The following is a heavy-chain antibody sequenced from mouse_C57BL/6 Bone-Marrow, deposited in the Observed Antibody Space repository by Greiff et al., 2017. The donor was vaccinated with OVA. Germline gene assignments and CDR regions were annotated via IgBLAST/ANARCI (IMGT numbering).Heavy chain of an antibody. D-gene: IGHD3-2*02. CDR2: INSDGGST. CDR3: ASRDSSGYVRDAMDY. CDR1: EYEFPSHD. Sequence: EVQGVESGGGLVQPGESLKLSCESNEYEFPSHDMSWVRKTPEKRLELVAAINSDGGSTYYPDTMERRFIISRDNTKKTLYLQMSSLRSEDTALYYCASRDSSGYVRDAMDYWGQGTSVTVSS. V-gene: IGHV5-2*01. J-gene: IGHJ4*01.